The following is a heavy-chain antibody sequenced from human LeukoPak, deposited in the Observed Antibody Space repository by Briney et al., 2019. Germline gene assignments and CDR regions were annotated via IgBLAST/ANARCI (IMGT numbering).Heavy chain of an antibody. D-gene: IGHD3-9*01. V-gene: IGHV1-18*01. J-gene: IGHJ4*02. CDR2: ISSNDGNT. CDR3: ARVDILTGYYFFDS. CDR1: GGTFSSYP. Sequence: ASVKVSCKASGGTFSSYPISWVRQAPGQGLEWMGWISSNDGNTYYVQNFQGRVTMTTDTSTSTAYMELRSLRSDDTAVYYCARVDILTGYYFFDSWGQGTLVTVSS.